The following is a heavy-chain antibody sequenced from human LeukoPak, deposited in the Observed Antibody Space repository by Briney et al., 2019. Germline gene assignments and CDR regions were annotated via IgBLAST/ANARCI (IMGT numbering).Heavy chain of an antibody. CDR3: AKYLTRAFDY. CDR2: TNQDGSNN. Sequence: GGSLRLSCAASGFTFRNLWMSWVRQAPGKGLEWVAHTNQDGSNNYYVDSVRGRFTISRDNAKNSLYLQMNSLGAEDTAVYYCAKYLTRAFDYWGQGTLVTVSS. CDR1: GFTFRNLW. D-gene: IGHD2/OR15-2a*01. V-gene: IGHV3-7*01. J-gene: IGHJ4*02.